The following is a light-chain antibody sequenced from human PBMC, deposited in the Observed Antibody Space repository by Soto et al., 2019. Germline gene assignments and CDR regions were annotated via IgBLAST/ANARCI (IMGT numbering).Light chain of an antibody. Sequence: DSLLTQSKDYLAVSLGERATINCNSSQIVLYSSNNKNYLAWYQQKPGQPPKLLIYWASTRESGVPDRFSGSGSGTDFTLTISSLQAEDVAVYYCQQYYSNRRTFGQVTNVDVK. CDR3: QQYYSNRRT. J-gene: IGKJ1*01. V-gene: IGKV4-1*01. CDR1: QIVLYSSNNKNY. CDR2: WAS.